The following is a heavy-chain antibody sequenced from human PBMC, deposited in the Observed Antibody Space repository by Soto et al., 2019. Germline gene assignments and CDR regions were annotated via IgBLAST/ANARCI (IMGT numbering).Heavy chain of an antibody. CDR1: GFTFSSYS. J-gene: IGHJ4*02. Sequence: GGSLRLSCAASGFTFSSYSMNWVRQAPGKGLEWVSSISSSSSYIYYADSVKGRFTISRDNAKNSLYLQMNSLRAEDTAVYYCARDPYYYDSSGYPSDYWGQGTLVTVSS. V-gene: IGHV3-21*01. CDR3: ARDPYYYDSSGYPSDY. D-gene: IGHD3-22*01. CDR2: ISSSSSYI.